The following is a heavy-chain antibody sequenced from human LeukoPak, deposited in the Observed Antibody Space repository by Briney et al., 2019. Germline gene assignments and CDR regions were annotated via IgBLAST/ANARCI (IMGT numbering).Heavy chain of an antibody. V-gene: IGHV6-1*01. J-gene: IGHJ6*02. CDR3: ARGYCSSTSCYDYYYGMDV. CDR1: GDSVSSNSAA. CDR2: TYYRSKWYN. D-gene: IGHD2-2*01. Sequence: SRTLSLTCAISGDSVSSNSAAWNWIRQSPGRGLEWLGRTYYRSKWYNDYAVCVKSRITINPDTSKNQFSLQMNSVSTEDTAVYYCARGYCSSTSCYDYYYGMDVWGQGTTVTVSS.